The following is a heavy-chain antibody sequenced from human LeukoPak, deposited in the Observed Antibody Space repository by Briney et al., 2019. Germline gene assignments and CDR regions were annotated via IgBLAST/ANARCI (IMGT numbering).Heavy chain of an antibody. D-gene: IGHD6-25*01. CDR3: MPGSGS. CDR2: INPDGSEK. V-gene: IGHV3-7*01. J-gene: IGHJ5*02. CDR1: GFTFNTFW. Sequence: GGSLRLSCAGSGFTFNTFWMNWVRQAPGKGLEWVANINPDGSEKYLVDSVKGRFSISRDNAKNLLYLQMSGLRAEDTAVYYCMPGSGSWGQGTLVTVSS.